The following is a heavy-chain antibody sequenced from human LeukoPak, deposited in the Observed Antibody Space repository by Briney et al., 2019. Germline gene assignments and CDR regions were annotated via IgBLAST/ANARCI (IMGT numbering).Heavy chain of an antibody. D-gene: IGHD1-26*01. J-gene: IGHJ1*01. V-gene: IGHV3-23*01. CDR2: ISGSGGST. CDR1: GFTFSSYW. Sequence: PGGSLRLSCAASGFTFSSYWMHWVRQAPGKGLVWVSAISGSGGSTYYADSVKGRSTISRDNSKNTLYLQMNSLRAEDTAVYYCARDYHYYEYFQHWGQGTLVTVSS. CDR3: ARDYHYYEYFQH.